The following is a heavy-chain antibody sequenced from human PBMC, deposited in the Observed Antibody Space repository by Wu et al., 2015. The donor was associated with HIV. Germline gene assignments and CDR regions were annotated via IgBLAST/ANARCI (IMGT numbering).Heavy chain of an antibody. CDR1: GGTFNTYT. V-gene: IGHV1-69*16. CDR2: IIVFLGAT. Sequence: QVQLVQSGAEVKKPGSSVKVSCKASGGTFNTYTVSWVRQAPGQGLEWMGGIIVFLGATNYAQKFQGRVTITTDESTRTAYMELNSLRSDDTAVYFCARGLYSDGPNVESRQFFDYWARERWSPSPQ. CDR3: ARGLYSDGPNVESRQFFDY. D-gene: IGHD3-22*01. J-gene: IGHJ4*02.